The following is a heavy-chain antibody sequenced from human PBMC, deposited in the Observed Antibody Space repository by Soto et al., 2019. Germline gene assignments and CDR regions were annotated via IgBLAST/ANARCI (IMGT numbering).Heavy chain of an antibody. D-gene: IGHD2-15*01. CDR1: GFSLSTSGMC. J-gene: IGHJ4*02. CDR3: ARMAAGSSGGSCYFFDY. CDR2: IDWDDDK. V-gene: IGHV2-70*01. Sequence: SGPPLVNPTQTLTLTCTFSGFSLSTSGMCVSWIRQPPGKALEWLALIDWDDDKYYSTSLKTRLTISKDTSKNQVVLTMTNMDPVDTATYYCARMAAGSSGGSCYFFDYWGQGTLVTVSS.